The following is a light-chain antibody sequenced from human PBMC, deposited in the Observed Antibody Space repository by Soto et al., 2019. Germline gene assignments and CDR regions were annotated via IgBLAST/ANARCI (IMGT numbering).Light chain of an antibody. CDR2: KAS. Sequence: DIQMTQSPSTLSASVGDRVTITCRASQTISSSLAWYQQKPGKAPNLLIYKASSLESGVPSRFSGSGSGTEFTLTISSVQPEDFATYYCKQYSNFWTFGQGTKVEIK. CDR1: QTISSS. CDR3: KQYSNFWT. J-gene: IGKJ1*01. V-gene: IGKV1-5*03.